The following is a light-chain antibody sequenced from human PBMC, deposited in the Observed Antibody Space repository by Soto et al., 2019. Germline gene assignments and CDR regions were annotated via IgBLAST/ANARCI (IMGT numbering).Light chain of an antibody. CDR3: QQGLT. V-gene: IGKV3-20*01. Sequence: ENVLTQAPGTLSLSPGERATLSCRASQSIRFTYLAWYQQKPGQAPRLLIYGASSRATGIPDRFSGSGSGTDFTLAISRLEPEVFAVYCCQQGLTFGGGTKVEI. CDR1: QSIRFTY. J-gene: IGKJ4*01. CDR2: GAS.